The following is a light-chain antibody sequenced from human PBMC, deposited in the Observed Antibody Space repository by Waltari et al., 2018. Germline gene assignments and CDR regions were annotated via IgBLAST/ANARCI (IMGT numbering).Light chain of an antibody. Sequence: SSDLTPDPAVSVALGQTVRLTCRGDRLRPYYLRWFHQQPGQAPTLDIYGKNNRPSGIPDRFSASSSGSTASLTIIGAQAEDEADYYCHSRDSSGDVLIGGGTKLTVV. J-gene: IGLJ2*01. CDR2: GKN. CDR1: RLRPYY. CDR3: HSRDSSGDVL. V-gene: IGLV3-19*01.